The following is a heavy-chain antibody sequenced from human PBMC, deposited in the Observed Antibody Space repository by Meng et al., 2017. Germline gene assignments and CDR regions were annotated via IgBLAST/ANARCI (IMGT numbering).Heavy chain of an antibody. V-gene: IGHV3-30*03. CDR1: GFTFSSYS. J-gene: IGHJ4*02. CDR2: ISYDGSTK. Sequence: VQVVESGGGLVKPGGALRLSGAASGFTFSSYSMNWVRQAPGKGLEWVAVISYDGSTKYYADSVKGRFTISRDNSKNTLYLQMNSLRAEDTAVYYCARVGMADPPDWGQGTLVTVSS. CDR3: ARVGMADPPD. D-gene: IGHD5-24*01.